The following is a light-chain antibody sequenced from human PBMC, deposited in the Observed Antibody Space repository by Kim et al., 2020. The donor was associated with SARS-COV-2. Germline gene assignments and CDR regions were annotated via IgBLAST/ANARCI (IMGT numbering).Light chain of an antibody. CDR1: QNIVIY. V-gene: IGKV3-11*01. CDR2: HAS. CDR3: QQRRNRPIT. J-gene: IGKJ5*01. Sequence: LYPWERATLSCRASQNIVIYLAWYQRKPGQTPRLLIYHASNRATGMPARFSGSGSGTDFTLTINGLEPEDFAVYYCQQRRNRPITFGQGTRLEIK.